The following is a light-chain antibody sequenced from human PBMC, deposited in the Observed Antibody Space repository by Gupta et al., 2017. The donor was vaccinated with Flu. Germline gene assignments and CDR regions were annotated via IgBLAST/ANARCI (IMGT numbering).Light chain of an antibody. V-gene: IGKV3D-15*01. CDR1: RSVGAR. CDR3: QQEDDVPRT. CDR2: SAS. J-gene: IGKJ1*01. Sequence: PGTLSVVPGEGVTLSCRASRSVGARVAWYRQRLGQAPRLLISSASTRATGIPARFSGAGSGTEFTLTISSLQSEDSAIYYCQQEDDVPRTFGQGTTVEIK.